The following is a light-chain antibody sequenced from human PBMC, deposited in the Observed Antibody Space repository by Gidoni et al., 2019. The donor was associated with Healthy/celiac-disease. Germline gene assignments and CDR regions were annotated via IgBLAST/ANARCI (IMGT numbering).Light chain of an antibody. CDR3: QQSYSTPCR. J-gene: IGKJ2*04. V-gene: IGKV1-39*01. CDR1: QSLSSY. Sequence: DIQMTQSPSSLSESVGDRVTITCRASQSLSSYLNWYQQKPAKAPKLLIYAASSLQSGVPSRFSGSGSGTDFTLTISSLQPEDVATYYCQQSYSTPCRFGQGTKLEIK. CDR2: AAS.